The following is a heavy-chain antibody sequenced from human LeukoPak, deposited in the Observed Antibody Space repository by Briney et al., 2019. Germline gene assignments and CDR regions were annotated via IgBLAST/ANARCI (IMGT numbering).Heavy chain of an antibody. CDR2: ISGSGTSR. Sequence: GGSLRLSCTDSRFIFNNYAMSWVRQAPGKGLEWLSAISGSGTSRYYADSVKGRFTVSRDNSNNTLYLQMNSLRVEDTAIYYCAKLFARVGAITSDYWGQGTLVTVSS. V-gene: IGHV3-23*01. D-gene: IGHD1-26*01. J-gene: IGHJ4*02. CDR3: AKLFARVGAITSDY. CDR1: RFIFNNYA.